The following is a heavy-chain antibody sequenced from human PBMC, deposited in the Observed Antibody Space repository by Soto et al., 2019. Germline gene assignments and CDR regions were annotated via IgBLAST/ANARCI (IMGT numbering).Heavy chain of an antibody. Sequence: SETLSLTCAVSGGSISSSNWWSWVRQPPGKGLEWIGEIYHSGSTNYNPSLKSRVTISVDKSKNQFSLKLSSVTAANTAVSYCATDHDPDYYYYGMDVWGQGTTVTVSS. CDR3: ATDHDPDYYYYGMDV. CDR1: GGSISSSNW. V-gene: IGHV4-4*02. J-gene: IGHJ6*02. D-gene: IGHD3-16*01. CDR2: IYHSGST.